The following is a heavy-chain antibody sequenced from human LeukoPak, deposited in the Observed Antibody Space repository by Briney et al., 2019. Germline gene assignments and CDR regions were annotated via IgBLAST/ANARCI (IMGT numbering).Heavy chain of an antibody. D-gene: IGHD3-16*02. CDR1: GFTFSSYW. CDR3: ARGPSFSYYYYYMDV. CDR2: INTDGRTT. Sequence: GGSLRLSCSASGFTFSSYWMHWVRQAPGKGLVWVSRINTDGRTTSYADSVKGRFTISRDNAKNTLYLQMNSLRAEDTAVYYCARGPSFSYYYYYMDVWGKGTTVTVSS. V-gene: IGHV3-74*01. J-gene: IGHJ6*03.